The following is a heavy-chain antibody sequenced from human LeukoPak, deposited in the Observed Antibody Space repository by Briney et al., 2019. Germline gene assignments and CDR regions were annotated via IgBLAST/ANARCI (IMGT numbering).Heavy chain of an antibody. CDR1: GGSINSGDSY. Sequence: PSQTLSLTCTVSGGSINSGDSYWSWIRQPPGKSLEWIGYISYSRTPYYNPSLRGRVAISGDTSDNQFFLRLGSVTAADTAVYYCARVPYGSGTYYFDYWGQGILVTVSS. D-gene: IGHD3-10*01. V-gene: IGHV4-30-4*01. CDR3: ARVPYGSGTYYFDY. J-gene: IGHJ4*02. CDR2: ISYSRTP.